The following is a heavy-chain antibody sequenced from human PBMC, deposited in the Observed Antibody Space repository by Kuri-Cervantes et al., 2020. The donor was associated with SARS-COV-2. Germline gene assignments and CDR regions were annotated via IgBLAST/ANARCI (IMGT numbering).Heavy chain of an antibody. Sequence: ASVKVSCKASGYTFTSYYMHWVRQAPGQGLEWMGIINPSGGSTSYAQKFQGRVTMTRNTSISTAYMELSSLRSEDTTVYYCARGRELGALGYYFDYWGQGTRVTVSS. CDR2: INPSGGST. D-gene: IGHD7-27*01. J-gene: IGHJ4*02. CDR1: GYTFTSYY. CDR3: ARGRELGALGYYFDY. V-gene: IGHV1-46*01.